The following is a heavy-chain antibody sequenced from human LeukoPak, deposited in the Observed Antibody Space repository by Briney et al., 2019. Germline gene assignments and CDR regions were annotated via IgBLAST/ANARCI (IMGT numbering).Heavy chain of an antibody. CDR2: IGGSGDST. Sequence: GGSLRLSCAASGFTFSSYAMSWVRQAPGKGLEWVSGIGGSGDSTYYADSVKGRLAISRDNSKNTLYLQMNSLRGEDTAVYYCAKGQVVVAAALVHFDDWGQGTLVTVSS. V-gene: IGHV3-23*01. CDR3: AKGQVVVAAALVHFDD. J-gene: IGHJ4*02. D-gene: IGHD2-15*01. CDR1: GFTFSSYA.